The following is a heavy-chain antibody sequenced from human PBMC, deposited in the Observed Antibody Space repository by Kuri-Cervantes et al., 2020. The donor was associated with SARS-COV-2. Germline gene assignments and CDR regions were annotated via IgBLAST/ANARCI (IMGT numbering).Heavy chain of an antibody. V-gene: IGHV3-38-3*01. J-gene: IGHJ4*02. CDR1: GFTFSSYS. D-gene: IGHD4-17*01. CDR2: ISGGST. Sequence: GGSLRLSCAASGFTFSSYSMNWVRQAPGKGLEWVSSISGGSTDYADSKKGRFTISRDNSKHTLHLPMSSLRAEDTAVYYCARDPDYGDYEIFDYWGQGTLVTVSS. CDR3: ARDPDYGDYEIFDY.